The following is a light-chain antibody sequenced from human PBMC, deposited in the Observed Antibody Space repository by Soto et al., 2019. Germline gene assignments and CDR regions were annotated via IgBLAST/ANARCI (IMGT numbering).Light chain of an antibody. CDR2: DVS. Sequence: QSVLTQPASVSGSPGQSITISCTGNSSEVGGYNYVSWYQQHPGKAPKLMIYDVSNRPSGVSNRFSGSKSGNTASLTISGLQAEDEADYYCSSYTSSSSSYVFGTGTKVTVL. J-gene: IGLJ1*01. CDR3: SSYTSSSSSYV. V-gene: IGLV2-14*01. CDR1: SSEVGGYNY.